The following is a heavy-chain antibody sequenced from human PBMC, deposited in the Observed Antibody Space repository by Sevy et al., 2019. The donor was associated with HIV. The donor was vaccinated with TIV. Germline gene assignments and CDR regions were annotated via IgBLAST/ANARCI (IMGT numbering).Heavy chain of an antibody. CDR1: GFTFSSYG. D-gene: IGHD6-25*01. Sequence: GGSLRLSCAASGFTFSSYGMHWVRQAPGKGLEWVAVISYDGSNKYYADSVKGRFTISRDNSKNTLYLQMNSLRAEDTAVYYCAKDKVSSGGWYGMDVWGQGTTVTVSS. V-gene: IGHV3-30*18. CDR3: AKDKVSSGGWYGMDV. CDR2: ISYDGSNK. J-gene: IGHJ6*02.